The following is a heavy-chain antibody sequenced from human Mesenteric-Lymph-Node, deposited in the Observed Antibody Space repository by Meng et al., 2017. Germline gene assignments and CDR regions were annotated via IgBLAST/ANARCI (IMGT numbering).Heavy chain of an antibody. J-gene: IGHJ6*02. CDR2: INPNSGGT. V-gene: IGHV1-2*05. D-gene: IGHD3-3*01. Sequence: ASVKVSCKASGYTFTGYYMHWVRQPPGQGLEWMGRINPNSGGTNYAQKFQGRVTMTRDTSISTAYMELSRLRSDDTDVYYCARDDRDYDFWSGPYYYYYGMDVWGQGTTVTVSS. CDR1: GYTFTGYY. CDR3: ARDDRDYDFWSGPYYYYYGMDV.